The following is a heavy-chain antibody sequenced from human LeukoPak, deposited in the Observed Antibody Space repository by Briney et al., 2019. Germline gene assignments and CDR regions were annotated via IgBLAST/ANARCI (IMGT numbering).Heavy chain of an antibody. Sequence: GGSLRLSCAASGFSLSNSAMGWVRQAPGKGLEWVSLIIASSGSTIYADSVKGRFTISRDNSKNTLYLQMNSMRAEDTAVYYCAKGAYDYIEMGYFDYWGQGALVTVSS. J-gene: IGHJ4*02. CDR2: IIASSGST. CDR3: AKGAYDYIEMGYFDY. CDR1: GFSLSNSA. D-gene: IGHD5-12*01. V-gene: IGHV3-23*01.